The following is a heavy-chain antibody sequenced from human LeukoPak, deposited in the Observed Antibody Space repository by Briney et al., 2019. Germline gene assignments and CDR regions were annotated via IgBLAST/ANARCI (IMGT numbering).Heavy chain of an antibody. CDR1: GFTFSSSS. CDR2: IWYDASNK. J-gene: IGHJ4*02. Sequence: PGGSLRLSCVASGFTFSSSSMNWVRQAPGKGVEWVAVIWYDASNKYYADSGKGRFTISRDNSKNTLYLQMNSLRDDDTAVYYCVRGVGVSRFNYLDSWGQGTLVIVSS. CDR3: VRGVGVSRFNYLDS. V-gene: IGHV3-33*08. D-gene: IGHD6-13*01.